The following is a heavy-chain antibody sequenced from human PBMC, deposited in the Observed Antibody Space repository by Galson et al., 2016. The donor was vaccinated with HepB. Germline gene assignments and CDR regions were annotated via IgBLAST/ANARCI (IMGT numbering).Heavy chain of an antibody. D-gene: IGHD3-10*01. Sequence: QSGAEVKKTGESLKISCKGSGDNFATYWIGWVRQVPGKGLEWMGLIYPSDPDTKYSPSFQGQVTIPADRSISTAYLQWDSLRASDTAMYYCTRRAVRGLITRHAFEIWGQGTMVTVSS. J-gene: IGHJ3*02. CDR2: IYPSDPDT. CDR1: GDNFATYW. V-gene: IGHV5-51*01. CDR3: TRRAVRGLITRHAFEI.